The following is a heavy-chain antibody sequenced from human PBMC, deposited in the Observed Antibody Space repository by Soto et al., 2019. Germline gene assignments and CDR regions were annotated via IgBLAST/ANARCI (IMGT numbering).Heavy chain of an antibody. Sequence: GGSLRLSCAASGFTFSIYAMHWFRQAPGKGLEWVAVISYDGSNKYYADSVKGRFTISRDNSKNTLYLQMNSLRAEDTAVYYCARDPYYDILTGSGDYWGQGTLVTVSS. D-gene: IGHD3-9*01. CDR3: ARDPYYDILTGSGDY. CDR2: ISYDGSNK. V-gene: IGHV3-30-3*01. J-gene: IGHJ4*02. CDR1: GFTFSIYA.